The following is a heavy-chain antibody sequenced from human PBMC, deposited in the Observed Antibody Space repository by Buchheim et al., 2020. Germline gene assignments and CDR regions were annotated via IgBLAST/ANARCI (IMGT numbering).Heavy chain of an antibody. CDR1: GFTFSNYA. CDR2: IPHDATRT. Sequence: EVQLLESGGALVQPGGSLRLSCAASGFTFSNYAMSWVRQAPGKGPEWVSAIPHDATRTYYTDSVQGRFTISRDNSKNTLYLHMNSLRVEDTAIYYCAREGTGTTSVWFDPWGQGTL. V-gene: IGHV3-23*01. D-gene: IGHD1-7*01. J-gene: IGHJ5*02. CDR3: AREGTGTTSVWFDP.